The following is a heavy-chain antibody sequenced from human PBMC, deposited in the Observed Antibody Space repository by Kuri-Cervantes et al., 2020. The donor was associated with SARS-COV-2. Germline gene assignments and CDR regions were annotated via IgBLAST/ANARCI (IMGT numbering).Heavy chain of an antibody. CDR3: AHTLDRGVDRANSWYDP. J-gene: IGHJ5*02. CDR2: INDDGDRT. Sequence: GGSLRLSCAASGFTFSSYAMSWVRQGPGKGLEWVSGINDDGDRTYYADSVKGRFTISRDNFKNILYLQMSSLRVEDTGVYYCAHTLDRGVDRANSWYDPWGQGTVVTVSS. D-gene: IGHD3-10*01. V-gene: IGHV3-23*01. CDR1: GFTFSSYA.